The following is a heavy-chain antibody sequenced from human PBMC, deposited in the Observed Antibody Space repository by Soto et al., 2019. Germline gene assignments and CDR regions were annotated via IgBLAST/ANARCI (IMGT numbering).Heavy chain of an antibody. CDR2: INPNSGGT. CDR3: ARDREVVPAAIREDSDYYYGMDV. J-gene: IGHJ6*02. V-gene: IGHV1-2*04. Sequence: GASVKVSCKASGYTFTGYYMHWVRQAPGQGLERMGWINPNSGGTNYAQKFLGWVTMTRDTSISTAYMELSRLRSDDTAVYYCARDREVVPAAIREDSDYYYGMDVWGQGTTVTVSS. D-gene: IGHD2-2*01. CDR1: GYTFTGYY.